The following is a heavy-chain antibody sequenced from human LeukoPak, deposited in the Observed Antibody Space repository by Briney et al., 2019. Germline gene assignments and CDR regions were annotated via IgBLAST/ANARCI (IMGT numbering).Heavy chain of an antibody. D-gene: IGHD6-19*01. CDR3: ARAQGWGLRYYFDY. J-gene: IGHJ4*02. Sequence: SETLSLTCTVSGVSIASDGRYWTWIRQTPGKGLEWIGHIYHEGNTYYTPSLRGRVPISVDMSNNQFSLNLRSVTAADTAVYSCARAQGWGLRYYFDYWGQGALVTVSS. CDR2: IYHEGNT. CDR1: GVSIASDGRY. V-gene: IGHV4-30-2*01.